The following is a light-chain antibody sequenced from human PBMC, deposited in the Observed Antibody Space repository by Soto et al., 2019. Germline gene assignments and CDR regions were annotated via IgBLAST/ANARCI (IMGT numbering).Light chain of an antibody. CDR3: LLDFGYFWA. CDR2: AAS. J-gene: IGKJ1*01. V-gene: IGKV1-6*01. CDR1: QAIRSA. Sequence: AIQLTQSPSSLSASVGERVTITCRASQAIRSALGWYQQKPGKVPKLLIYAASTLQSGVPSRFSGSGFGTDFTLTISRLQPEDFATYYCLLDFGYFWAFGQGTKVDIK.